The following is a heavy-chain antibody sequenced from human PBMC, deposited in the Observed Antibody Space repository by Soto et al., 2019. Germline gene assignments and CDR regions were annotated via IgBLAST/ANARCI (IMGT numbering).Heavy chain of an antibody. CDR1: GFSFYSHE. D-gene: IGHD5-18*01. Sequence: PDVTLRLSCGVSGFSFYSHEMNWFRQAPGKWLEWVSYISSTGSTIYYADSVKGRFTISRDNAKNSLYLQMNSLTAEDTAVYYCANGNPPHTGYWGRGCLVVVGS. CDR3: ANGNPPHTGY. CDR2: ISSTGSTI. J-gene: IGHJ4*02. V-gene: IGHV3-48*03.